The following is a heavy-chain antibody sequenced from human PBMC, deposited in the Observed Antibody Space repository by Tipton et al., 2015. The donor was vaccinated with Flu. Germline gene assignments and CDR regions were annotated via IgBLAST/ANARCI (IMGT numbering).Heavy chain of an antibody. CDR2: IYTSGST. V-gene: IGHV4-61*02. Sequence: TLSLTCTVSGGSISSGSYYWSWIRQPAGKGLEWIVRIYTSGSTNYNPSLKSRVTISVDTSKNQFSLKLSSVTAADTAVYYCARSYCGGDCYPRAVRYYYGMDVWGQGTTVTVSS. CDR1: GGSISSGSYY. CDR3: ARSYCGGDCYPRAVRYYYGMDV. J-gene: IGHJ6*02. D-gene: IGHD2-21*02.